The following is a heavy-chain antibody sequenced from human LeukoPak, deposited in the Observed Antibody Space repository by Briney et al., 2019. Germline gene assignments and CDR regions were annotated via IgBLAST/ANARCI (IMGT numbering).Heavy chain of an antibody. D-gene: IGHD3-10*01. J-gene: IGHJ4*02. V-gene: IGHV3-48*03. CDR3: AKSPFVRGVIDYFDY. Sequence: GGSLRLSCAASGFTFSSYEMNWVRQAPGKGLEWVSYISSSGSTIYYADSVKGRFTISRDNSKNTLYLQMNSLRAEDTAVYYCAKSPFVRGVIDYFDYWGQGTLVTVSS. CDR1: GFTFSSYE. CDR2: ISSSGSTI.